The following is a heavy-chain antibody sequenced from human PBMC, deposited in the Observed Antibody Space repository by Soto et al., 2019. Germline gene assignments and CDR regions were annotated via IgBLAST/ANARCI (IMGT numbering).Heavy chain of an antibody. J-gene: IGHJ4*02. D-gene: IGHD3-3*01. CDR2: IYYSGST. CDR3: ARAIRGVYDFWSGYYTYYFDY. CDR1: GGSISSGGYY. V-gene: IGHV4-31*03. Sequence: TLSLTCTVSGGSISSGGYYWSWIRQHPGKGLEWIGYIYYSGSTYYNPSLKSRVTISVDTSKNQFSLKLSSVTAADTAVYYCARAIRGVYDFWSGYYTYYFDYWGQGTLVTVS.